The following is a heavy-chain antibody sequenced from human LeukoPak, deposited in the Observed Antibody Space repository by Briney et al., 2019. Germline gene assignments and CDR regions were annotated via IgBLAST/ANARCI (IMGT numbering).Heavy chain of an antibody. V-gene: IGHV5-51*01. D-gene: IGHD5-24*01. J-gene: IGHJ4*02. Sequence: GESLKISFKGSGSRFNSYWIGWGRPMPGKGVEWRGIIYPGESDNRYSPSFQRQVTISADKSISTAYLQWSSLKASDTAMYYCARLGSMATKQQSDYWGQGTLVTVSS. CDR1: GSRFNSYW. CDR2: IYPGESDN. CDR3: ARLGSMATKQQSDY.